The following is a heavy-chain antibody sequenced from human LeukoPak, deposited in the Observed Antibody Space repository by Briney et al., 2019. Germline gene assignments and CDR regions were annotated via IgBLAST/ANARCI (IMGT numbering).Heavy chain of an antibody. J-gene: IGHJ6*03. CDR1: GGTFSSYA. CDR3: ARALLKQQLVHNYYYMDV. D-gene: IGHD6-13*01. CDR2: IIPIFGTA. Sequence: ASVKVSCKASGGTFSSYAISWVRQAPGQGLEWMGGIIPIFGTANYAQKFQGRVTITADESTSTAYTELSSLRSEDTAVYYCARALLKQQLVHNYYYMDVWGKGTTVTVSS. V-gene: IGHV1-69*13.